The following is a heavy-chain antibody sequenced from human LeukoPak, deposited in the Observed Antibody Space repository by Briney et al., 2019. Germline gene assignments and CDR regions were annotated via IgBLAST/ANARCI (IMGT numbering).Heavy chain of an antibody. Sequence: SQTLSLTCTVSGGSISSGGYYWSWIRQHPGTGLEWIGYIYYSGSTYYNPSLKSRVTISVDTSKNQFSLKLSSVTAADTAVYYCARALYGDYELYFDYWGQRTLVTVSS. J-gene: IGHJ4*02. D-gene: IGHD4-17*01. V-gene: IGHV4-31*03. CDR1: GGSISSGGYY. CDR3: ARALYGDYELYFDY. CDR2: IYYSGST.